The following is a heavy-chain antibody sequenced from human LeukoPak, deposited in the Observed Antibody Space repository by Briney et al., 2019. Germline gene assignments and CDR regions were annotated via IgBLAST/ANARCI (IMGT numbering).Heavy chain of an antibody. V-gene: IGHV1-69*05. CDR3: ARFPLPMVRKNWFDP. CDR1: GGTFTSYA. Sequence: ASVKVSCKASGGTFTSYANSWVRHRPAQGLEWVGVIIPIFSTANYAQKFQGRVTITTDKSTSTDYMELSSLRSEETAVYYCARFPLPMVRKNWFDPWVQGTLVTVSS. CDR2: IIPIFSTA. D-gene: IGHD3-10*01. J-gene: IGHJ5*02.